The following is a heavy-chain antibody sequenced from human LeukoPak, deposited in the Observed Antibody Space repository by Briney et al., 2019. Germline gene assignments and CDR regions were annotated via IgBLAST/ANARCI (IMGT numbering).Heavy chain of an antibody. V-gene: IGHV3-33*01. CDR2: IWYGGSNQ. CDR3: ARHRSSWLIDY. D-gene: IGHD6-6*01. CDR1: GFTFSGFG. Sequence: GGSLRLSCAASGFTFSGFGMHWLRQAPVRGLEWVALIWYGGSNQHFADSVKGRFIISRDNSKNTLYLQMNTLRAEDTAVYYCARHRSSWLIDYWGQGTLVTVSS. J-gene: IGHJ4*02.